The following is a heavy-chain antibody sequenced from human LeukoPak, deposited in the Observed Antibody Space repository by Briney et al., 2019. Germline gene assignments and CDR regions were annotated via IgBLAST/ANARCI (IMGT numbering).Heavy chain of an antibody. CDR3: AMLRLGELSLLANAYDI. CDR2: VHQTGSP. Sequence: SSETLSPTCDVSGSSVNSDQYWGWMRHSPGAGLEWIGSVHQTGSPYYNPSLGSRVSLSIDSTKNSFSLRLTSVSAAGTAVYYCAMLRLGELSLLANAYDIWGQGTMVIVSS. D-gene: IGHD3-16*02. J-gene: IGHJ3*02. V-gene: IGHV4-38-2*01. CDR1: GSSVNSDQY.